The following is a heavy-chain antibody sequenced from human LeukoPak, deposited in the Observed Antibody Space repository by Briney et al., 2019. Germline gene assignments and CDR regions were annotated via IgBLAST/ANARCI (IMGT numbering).Heavy chain of an antibody. Sequence: PSETLSLTCTVSGGSISSYYWSWIRQPPGQGLEWIGYIYYSGSTNYNPSLKSRVTISVDTSKNQFSLKLSSVTAADTAVYYCARVVGATLDVWFDPWGQGTLVTVSS. V-gene: IGHV4-59*01. CDR3: ARVVGATLDVWFDP. CDR1: GGSISSYY. CDR2: IYYSGST. D-gene: IGHD1-26*01. J-gene: IGHJ5*02.